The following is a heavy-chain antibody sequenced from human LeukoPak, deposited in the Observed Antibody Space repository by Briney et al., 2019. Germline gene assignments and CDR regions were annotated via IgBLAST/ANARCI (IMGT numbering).Heavy chain of an antibody. CDR1: GFALSTYS. CDR2: LNSDGIRT. J-gene: IGHJ4*02. Sequence: PGGSLRLSCEGFGFALSTYSMHWVRQTPGQGLVWVSRLNSDGIRTDYADSVRGRFTISRDNAKNTFYMYMDSLRAEDTAVYYCARAGFYNGYDYWGQGTLVTVSS. D-gene: IGHD5-18*01. V-gene: IGHV3-74*01. CDR3: ARAGFYNGYDY.